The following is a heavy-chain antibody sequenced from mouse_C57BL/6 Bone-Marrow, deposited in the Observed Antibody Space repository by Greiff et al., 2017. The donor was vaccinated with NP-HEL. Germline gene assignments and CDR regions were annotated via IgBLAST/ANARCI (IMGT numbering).Heavy chain of an antibody. CDR2: IYSGNSDT. Sequence: EVQLQQSGTVLARPGASVKMSCKTSGYTFTSYWMHWVKQRPGQGLEWIGDIYSGNSDTSYNQKYKGKAKLTAVTSASTAYMVHSSLTNEDSAVYYCTTDGSTLRDAMDYWGQGTSVTVSS. J-gene: IGHJ4*01. CDR1: GYTFTSYW. D-gene: IGHD1-1*01. CDR3: TTDGSTLRDAMDY. V-gene: IGHV1-5*01.